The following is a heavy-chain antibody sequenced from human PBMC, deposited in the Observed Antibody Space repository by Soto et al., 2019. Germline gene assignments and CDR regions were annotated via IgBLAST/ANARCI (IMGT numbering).Heavy chain of an antibody. Sequence: QVQLVQSGAEVKKPGASVKVSCKASGYTFASYAISWMRQAPGQGLEWMGWISAYNDNTNYAQKLKGRVTMPTDTSASTAQMAPTSPTSDDTGVYYCSRDLPTAHYWGQGTLVTVAS. D-gene: IGHD1-1*01. CDR1: GYTFASYA. CDR3: SRDLPTAHY. CDR2: ISAYNDNT. J-gene: IGHJ4*02. V-gene: IGHV1-18*01.